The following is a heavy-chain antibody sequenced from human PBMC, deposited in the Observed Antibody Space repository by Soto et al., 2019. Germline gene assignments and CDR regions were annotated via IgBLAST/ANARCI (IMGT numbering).Heavy chain of an antibody. Sequence: SETLSLTCTVSGGSISSYYWNWIRQSPGKGLEWIGYIYCSGSTNYNPSLKSRVTISVDTSKNQFSLKLSSATAADTAVYYCARGGYYDILTGYTWFDPWGQGTLVTVSS. CDR3: ARGGYYDILTGYTWFDP. V-gene: IGHV4-59*12. J-gene: IGHJ5*02. CDR1: GGSISSYY. CDR2: IYCSGST. D-gene: IGHD3-9*01.